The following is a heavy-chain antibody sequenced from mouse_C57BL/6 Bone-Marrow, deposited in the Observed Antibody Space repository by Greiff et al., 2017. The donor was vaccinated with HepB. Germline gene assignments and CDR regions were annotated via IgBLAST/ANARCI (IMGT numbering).Heavy chain of an antibody. CDR1: GYTFTNYW. D-gene: IGHD3-2*02. J-gene: IGHJ2*01. Sequence: QVQLQQSGAELVRPGTSVKMSCKASGYTFTNYWIGWAKQRPGHGLEWIGDIYPGGGYTNYNEKFKGKATLTADKSSSTAYMQFSSLTSEDSAIYYCARDSSGYSYYFDYWGQGTTLTVSS. V-gene: IGHV1-63*01. CDR3: ARDSSGYSYYFDY. CDR2: IYPGGGYT.